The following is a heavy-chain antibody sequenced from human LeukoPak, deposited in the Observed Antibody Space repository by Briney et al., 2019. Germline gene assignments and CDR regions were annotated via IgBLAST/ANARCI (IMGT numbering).Heavy chain of an antibody. V-gene: IGHV1-2*02. Sequence: ASVKVSCKASGYTFTGYYMHWVRQAPGQGLEWMGWINPNSGDTNYAQKFQGRVTMTRDTSISTAYMELSSLRSDDPAVYYCARRSTSSWSWFDPWGQGTLVTVSS. J-gene: IGHJ5*02. CDR2: INPNSGDT. CDR3: ARRSTSSWSWFDP. CDR1: GYTFTGYY. D-gene: IGHD6-6*01.